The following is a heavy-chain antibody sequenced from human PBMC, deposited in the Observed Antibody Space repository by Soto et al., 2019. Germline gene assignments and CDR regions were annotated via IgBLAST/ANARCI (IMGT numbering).Heavy chain of an antibody. Sequence: PSETLSLTCTVSGGSISRSTYYWGWIRQPPGKGLEWIGSIYYSGNTNYNPSLKSRVTISVDTSKNQFSLKLSSVPAADTAVYYCARRVKYGSGRRPAYYFDYWGQGTLVTVSS. J-gene: IGHJ4*02. CDR3: ARRVKYGSGRRPAYYFDY. CDR2: IYYSGNT. D-gene: IGHD3-10*01. CDR1: GGSISRSTYY. V-gene: IGHV4-39*07.